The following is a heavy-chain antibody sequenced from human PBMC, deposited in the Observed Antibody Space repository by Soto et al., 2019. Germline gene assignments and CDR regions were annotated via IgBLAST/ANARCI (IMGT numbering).Heavy chain of an antibody. CDR1: SGSISSSNW. J-gene: IGHJ2*01. CDR3: ARGPWERAWCYCDL. Sequence: QVQLQESGPGLVKPSGTLSLTCAVSSGSISSSNWWSWVRQPPGKGLEWIGESYHSGSTNYNPSLNSRVTISVAKSKNQFSLKLSSVTAAYTAVYYCARGPWERAWCYCDLWGRGTLVTVSS. CDR2: SYHSGST. D-gene: IGHD2-8*01. V-gene: IGHV4-4*02.